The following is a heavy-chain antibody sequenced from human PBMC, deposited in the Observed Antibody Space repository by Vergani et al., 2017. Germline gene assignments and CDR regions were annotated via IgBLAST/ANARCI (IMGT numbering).Heavy chain of an antibody. CDR1: GGTFSSYA. J-gene: IGHJ6*02. D-gene: IGHD2-2*01. CDR3: ARTCSSTSCYDYYYYGMDV. V-gene: IGHV1-69*01. CDR2: IIPIFGTA. Sequence: QVQLVQSGAEVKKPGSSVKVSCKASGGTFSSYAISWVRQAPGQGLEWMGGIIPIFGTANYAQKFQGRVKITADESTSTAYMELSSLRSEDTAVYYCARTCSSTSCYDYYYYGMDVWGQGTTVTVSS.